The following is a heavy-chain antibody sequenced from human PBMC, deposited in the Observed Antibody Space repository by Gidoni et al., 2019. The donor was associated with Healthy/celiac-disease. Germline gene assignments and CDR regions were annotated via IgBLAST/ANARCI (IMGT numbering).Heavy chain of an antibody. D-gene: IGHD3-22*01. CDR2: INPSGGST. J-gene: IGHJ4*02. Sequence: QVQLVQSGAEVKKPGASVKVSCKASGYTFTSYYMHWVRQAPGQGLEWMGIINPSGGSTSYAQKFQGRVTMTRDTSTSTVYMELSSLRSEDTAVYYCARDPRFRPRYDSSGYHFDYWGQGTLVTVSS. CDR1: GYTFTSYY. V-gene: IGHV1-46*01. CDR3: ARDPRFRPRYDSSGYHFDY.